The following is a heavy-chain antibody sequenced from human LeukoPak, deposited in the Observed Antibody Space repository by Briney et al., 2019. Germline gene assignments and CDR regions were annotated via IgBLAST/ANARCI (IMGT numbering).Heavy chain of an antibody. CDR1: GFTFSSYG. CDR3: AKETSRIGGSMASFDY. Sequence: GGTLRLSCAASGFTFSSYGLSSVRQAPGKGLEWVSGISGSGGSTNYADSVKGRFTTSRDNSKNTLYLQMNSLRAEDTAVYYCAKETSRIGGSMASFDYWGQGTLVTVSS. V-gene: IGHV3-23*01. D-gene: IGHD1-26*01. CDR2: ISGSGGST. J-gene: IGHJ4*02.